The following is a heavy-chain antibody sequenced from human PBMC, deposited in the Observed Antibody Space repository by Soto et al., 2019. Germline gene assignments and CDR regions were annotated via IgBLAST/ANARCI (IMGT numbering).Heavy chain of an antibody. V-gene: IGHV4-31*03. CDR2: IYYSGST. D-gene: IGHD1-7*01. CDR1: GGSISSGGYY. Sequence: SETLSLTCTVSGGSISSGGYYWSWIRQHPGKGLEWIGYIYYSGSTYYNPSLESRVTISVDTSKNQFSLKLSSVTAADTAVYYCARDISNYASYYYYGMDVWGQGTTVTVSS. J-gene: IGHJ6*02. CDR3: ARDISNYASYYYYGMDV.